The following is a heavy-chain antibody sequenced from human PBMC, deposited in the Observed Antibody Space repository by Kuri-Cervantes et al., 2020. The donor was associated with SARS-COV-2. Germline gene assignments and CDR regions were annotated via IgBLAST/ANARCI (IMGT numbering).Heavy chain of an antibody. D-gene: IGHD3-10*01. CDR2: IRSKANSYAT. CDR1: GFAFESYG. Sequence: GESLKISCAASGFAFESYGMYWVRQASGKGLEWVGRIRSKANSYATAYAASVKGRFTISRDNSKNTLYLQMNSLRAEDTAVYYCAKWGVGPPYYFDYWGQGTLVTVSS. CDR3: AKWGVGPPYYFDY. J-gene: IGHJ4*02. V-gene: IGHV3-73*01.